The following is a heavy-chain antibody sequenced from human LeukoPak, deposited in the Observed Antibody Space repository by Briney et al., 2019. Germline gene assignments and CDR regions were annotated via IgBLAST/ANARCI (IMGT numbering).Heavy chain of an antibody. CDR1: GGSFSGYY. Sequence: PSETLSLTCAVYGGSFSGYYWGWIRQPPGKGLEWIGSIYYSGSTYYNPSLKSRVTISVDTSKNQFSLKLSSVTAADTAVYYCARDRRGYRIAAAGVFDYWGQGTLVTVSS. CDR3: ARDRRGYRIAAAGVFDY. J-gene: IGHJ4*02. CDR2: IYYSGST. V-gene: IGHV4-34*01. D-gene: IGHD6-13*01.